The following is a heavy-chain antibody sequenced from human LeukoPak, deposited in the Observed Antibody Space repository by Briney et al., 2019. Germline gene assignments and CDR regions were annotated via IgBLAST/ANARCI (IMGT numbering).Heavy chain of an antibody. CDR3: ARVRRYCSSTSCTGYNWFDP. CDR2: INPNSGGT. Sequence: ASVKVSCKASGYTFTAYYMHWVGQAPGQWIEWMGWINPNSGGTNYAQKCQGRVTMSRDTSISTAYRELSRLRSDDTAVYYCARVRRYCSSTSCTGYNWFDPWGQGTLVTVSS. CDR1: GYTFTAYY. V-gene: IGHV1-2*02. D-gene: IGHD2-2*01. J-gene: IGHJ5*02.